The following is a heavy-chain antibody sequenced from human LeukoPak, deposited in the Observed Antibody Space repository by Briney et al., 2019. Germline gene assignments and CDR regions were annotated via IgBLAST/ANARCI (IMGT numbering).Heavy chain of an antibody. CDR1: GGSISSYY. D-gene: IGHD3-3*01. V-gene: IGHV4-59*01. J-gene: IGHJ5*02. Sequence: TSETLSLTCTVSGGSISSYYWSWIRQPPGKGLEWIGYIYYSGSTNYNPSLKSRVTISVDTSMNQFSLKLSSVTAADTAVYYCARVMGRITIFGVVIPGNWFDPWGQGTLVTVSS. CDR3: ARVMGRITIFGVVIPGNWFDP. CDR2: IYYSGST.